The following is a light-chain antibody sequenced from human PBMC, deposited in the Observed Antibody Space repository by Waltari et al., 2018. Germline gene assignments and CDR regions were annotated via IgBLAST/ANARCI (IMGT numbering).Light chain of an antibody. J-gene: IGKJ1*01. CDR1: HSVSSTY. Sequence: EVVLTQSPGTLSLSPGESATLSCRASHSVSSTYFAWYQQKPGRAPRLLIHGTSNRATGIPERFSGSVSETDFTLTIDRLEPEDFAVYYCQQYGGSVWTFGQGTKVEVK. CDR3: QQYGGSVWT. V-gene: IGKV3-20*01. CDR2: GTS.